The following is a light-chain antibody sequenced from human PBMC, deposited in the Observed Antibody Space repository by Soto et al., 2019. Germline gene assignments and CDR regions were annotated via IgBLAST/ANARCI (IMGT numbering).Light chain of an antibody. Sequence: IQLTQSPSSLSASVGDRVTVTCRASQSINIYLNWYQQKPGKAPTLLIYAASSLQSGVPSRFSRGGSRTDFTLTISSLQPEDFATYSCQQSYRSPYTFGQGTKLEI. J-gene: IGKJ2*01. V-gene: IGKV1-39*01. CDR1: QSINIY. CDR2: AAS. CDR3: QQSYRSPYT.